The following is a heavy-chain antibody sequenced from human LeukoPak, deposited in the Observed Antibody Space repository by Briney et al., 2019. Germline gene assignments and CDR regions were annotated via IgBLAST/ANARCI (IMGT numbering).Heavy chain of an antibody. CDR3: ARDVVAAPGTWDY. J-gene: IGHJ4*02. D-gene: IGHD6-13*01. Sequence: SETLSLTCTVSGDSISNFYWSWIRQPAGKGLEWIGRIYTSGSTTYPPSLKGRVTMSVDTSNNQFSLKLSSVTAADTAVYYCARDVVAAPGTWDYWGQGTLVTASS. V-gene: IGHV4-4*07. CDR1: GDSISNFY. CDR2: IYTSGST.